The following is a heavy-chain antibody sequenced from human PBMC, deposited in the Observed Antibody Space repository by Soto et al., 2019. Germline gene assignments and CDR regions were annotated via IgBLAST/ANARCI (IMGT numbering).Heavy chain of an antibody. V-gene: IGHV1-24*01. J-gene: IGHJ4*02. Sequence: ASVKVSCKVSGYTLTELSMHWVRQAPGKGLEWMGGFDPEDGETIYAQKFQGRVTMTEDTSTDTAYMELSSLRSEYTAVYYCATGPRGMATINLDYWGQGTLVTVSS. CDR1: GYTLTELS. CDR2: FDPEDGET. D-gene: IGHD5-12*01. CDR3: ATGPRGMATINLDY.